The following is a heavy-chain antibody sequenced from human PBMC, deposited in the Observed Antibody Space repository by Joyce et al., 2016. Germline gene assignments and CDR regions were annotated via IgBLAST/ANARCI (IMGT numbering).Heavy chain of an antibody. V-gene: IGHV1-46*01. D-gene: IGHD3-3*01. Sequence: QVQLVQSGAQVKKPGASVKVSCEASGYTLTWNYLNWVRQVPGQGLGWVGIINPTDGSATYAQNCQGRVTMTRDMSTNTAYLELNRLRFEDTAIYYCARARKFGDYYSYFDPWGQGTLVTVSP. J-gene: IGHJ5*02. CDR2: INPTDGSA. CDR3: ARARKFGDYYSYFDP. CDR1: GYTLTWNY.